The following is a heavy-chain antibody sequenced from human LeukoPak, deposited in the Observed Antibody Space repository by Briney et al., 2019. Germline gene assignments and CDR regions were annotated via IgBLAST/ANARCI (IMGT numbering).Heavy chain of an antibody. Sequence: GGSLRLSCAASGFTFSPYWMHWVRQAPGKGLVWVSHINGDGTTTTYADSVKGRFTISRDNAQNTLYLQMNSLRAEDTAVYYCARGTALQDYWGQGTLVTVSS. CDR1: GFTFSPYW. CDR2: INGDGTTT. D-gene: IGHD2/OR15-2a*01. J-gene: IGHJ4*02. CDR3: ARGTALQDY. V-gene: IGHV3-74*01.